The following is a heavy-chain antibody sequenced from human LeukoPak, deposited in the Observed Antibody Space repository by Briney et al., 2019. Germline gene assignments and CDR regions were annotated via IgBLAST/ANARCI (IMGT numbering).Heavy chain of an antibody. D-gene: IGHD3-10*01. CDR1: GDSISSSNW. CDR3: AREHIYGSGSYYIDY. J-gene: IGHJ4*02. V-gene: IGHV4-4*02. CDR2: IYHSGST. Sequence: SETLSLTCAVSGDSISSSNWWCWVRQPPGRGLEWIGEIYHSGSTNYNPSLKSRVTISVDKSKNQVSLTLSSVTAADTALYYCAREHIYGSGSYYIDYWGQGTLVTVSS.